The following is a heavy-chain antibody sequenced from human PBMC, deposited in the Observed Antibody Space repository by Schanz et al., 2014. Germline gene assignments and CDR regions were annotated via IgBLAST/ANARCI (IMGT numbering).Heavy chain of an antibody. CDR1: GYTFSDYG. D-gene: IGHD2-2*01. CDR2: ISPYTGNT. V-gene: IGHV1-18*01. CDR3: ARDRRRYCSTASCLHDNWFDP. J-gene: IGHJ5*02. Sequence: QVQLVQSGDEVKKPGASVKVSCKTSGYTFSDYGITWVRQAPGQGLEWVGWISPYTGNTHYFDKMEGRITMTTDTSTGTAYMELRSLRSDDTAVYYCARDRRRYCSTASCLHDNWFDPWGQGTLVIVSS.